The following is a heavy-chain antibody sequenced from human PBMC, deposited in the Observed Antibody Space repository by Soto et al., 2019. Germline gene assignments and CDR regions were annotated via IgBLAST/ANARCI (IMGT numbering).Heavy chain of an antibody. CDR1: GFTFRSYG. V-gene: IGHV3-48*01. J-gene: IGHJ3*01. CDR2: IGIGSSTK. CDR3: ARDQLYYNDISGRPLNAFDV. D-gene: IGHD3-22*01. Sequence: PGGSLRLSCAASGFTFRSYGMNWVRQAPGKGLEWVSYIGIGSSTKYYADSVKGRFTISRDNAKNSLYLQMNSLRAEDTAVYYCARDQLYYNDISGRPLNAFDVWGQGTVVTVSS.